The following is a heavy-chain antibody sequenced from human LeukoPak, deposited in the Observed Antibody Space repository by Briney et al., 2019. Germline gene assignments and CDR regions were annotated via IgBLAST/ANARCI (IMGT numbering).Heavy chain of an antibody. D-gene: IGHD3-22*01. CDR2: VSGSGGST. Sequence: GGSLRLSCAASGFTFSSYAMSWVRQAPGKGLEWDSSVSGSGGSTYYADSVKGRFTISRDNSKSTLFLQMNSLRAEDTAVYYCAKSSYYDSSGYYREYYFDYWGQGTLVTVSS. CDR3: AKSSYYDSSGYYREYYFDY. J-gene: IGHJ4*02. V-gene: IGHV3-23*01. CDR1: GFTFSSYA.